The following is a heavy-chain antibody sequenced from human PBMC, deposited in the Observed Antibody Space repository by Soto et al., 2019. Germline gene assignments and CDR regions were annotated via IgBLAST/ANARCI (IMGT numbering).Heavy chain of an antibody. CDR1: GFILTRYS. V-gene: IGHV3-21*06. Sequence: GFLRLSCAASGFILTRYSMNWVRQAPGKGLEWVSSISSTTNYIYYGDSMKGRFTISRDNAKNSLYLEMNSLRAEDTAVYYWARESEDLTSNFDYWGQGTLVTVSS. CDR2: ISSTTNYI. CDR3: ARESEDLTSNFDY. J-gene: IGHJ4*02.